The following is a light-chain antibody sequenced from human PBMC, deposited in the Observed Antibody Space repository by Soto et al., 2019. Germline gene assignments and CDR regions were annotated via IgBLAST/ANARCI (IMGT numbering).Light chain of an antibody. V-gene: IGLV2-14*01. CDR2: DVS. CDR1: SSDVGGYNY. Sequence: QPVLTQPASVSGSPGQSITISCTGTSSDVGGYNYVSWYQQHPGKAPKLMLYDVSNRPSGVSNRFSGSKSGNTASLTISGLQAEDEADYYCSSYTSSTVVFGGGTKLTVL. J-gene: IGLJ2*01. CDR3: SSYTSSTVV.